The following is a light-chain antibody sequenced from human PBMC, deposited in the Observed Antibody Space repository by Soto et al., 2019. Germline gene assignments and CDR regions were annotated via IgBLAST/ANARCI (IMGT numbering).Light chain of an antibody. V-gene: IGLV2-14*01. J-gene: IGLJ3*02. Sequence: QSALTQPASVSGSPGQSITISCTGTSNDVGGYNYVSWYQQHPGKAPQLIIYEVSNRPSGVSHRFSGSKSGDTASLTISGLQAEDGADYYCSSYTAFSTWVFGGGTKVIVL. CDR2: EVS. CDR1: SNDVGGYNY. CDR3: SSYTAFSTWV.